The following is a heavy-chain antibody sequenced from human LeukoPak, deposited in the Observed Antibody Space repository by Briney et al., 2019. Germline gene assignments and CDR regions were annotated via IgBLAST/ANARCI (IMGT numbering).Heavy chain of an antibody. D-gene: IGHD3-16*02. Sequence: AGGSLRLSCAASGFTFSTYAIHWVRQAPGKGLEWVAVIWFDGSEQYYADSVKGRFIISRDNSKSTSNLQLNSLRAEETAVYYCAREGDSRWGELSPWGQGTLVTVSS. CDR2: IWFDGSEQ. CDR3: AREGDSRWGELSP. J-gene: IGHJ1*01. CDR1: GFTFSTYA. V-gene: IGHV3-33*01.